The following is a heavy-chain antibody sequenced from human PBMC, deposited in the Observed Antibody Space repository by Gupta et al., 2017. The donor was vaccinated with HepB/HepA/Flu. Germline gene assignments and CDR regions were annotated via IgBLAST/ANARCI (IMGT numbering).Heavy chain of an antibody. J-gene: IGHJ4*02. Sequence: EVQLVESGGGLVKPGGSLRLSCAASGFTFSNAWMSWVRQAPGKGLEWVGRIKSKTDGGTTDYAAPVKGRFTISRDDSKNTLYLQMNSLKTEDTAVYYCTTDSIYEYYDYVWGSYRQAVDMDYWGQGTLVTVSS. CDR2: IKSKTDGGTT. V-gene: IGHV3-15*01. CDR1: GFTFSNAW. D-gene: IGHD3-16*02. CDR3: TTDSIYEYYDYVWGSYRQAVDMDY.